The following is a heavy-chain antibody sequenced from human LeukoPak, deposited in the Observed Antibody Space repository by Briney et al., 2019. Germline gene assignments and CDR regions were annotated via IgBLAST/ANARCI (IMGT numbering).Heavy chain of an antibody. D-gene: IGHD3-22*01. CDR2: IYSAGST. V-gene: IGHV3-66*01. Sequence: GGSLRLSCAASGITVSSNYMSWVRQAPGKGLEWVSFIYSAGSTYYADSVKGRFTISRDNSKNTMYLQMNSLRAEDTAVYYCARVVRGYDSSAYYYDYFDYWGQGTLVTVSS. J-gene: IGHJ4*02. CDR1: GITVSSNY. CDR3: ARVVRGYDSSAYYYDYFDY.